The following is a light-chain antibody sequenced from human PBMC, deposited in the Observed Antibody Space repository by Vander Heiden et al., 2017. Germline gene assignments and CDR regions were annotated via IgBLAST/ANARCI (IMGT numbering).Light chain of an antibody. V-gene: IGKV1-39*01. CDR1: QSISSY. CDR3: QQRDSTPLFT. J-gene: IGKJ3*01. Sequence: DIQMTQSPSSLSASVGDRVTITCRASQSISSYLNWYQQKPGKAPKLLIYAASSLQSGVPSRFSGSGSGTDFTLTISSRQPEDFATYYCQQRDSTPLFTFGPGTKVDIK. CDR2: AAS.